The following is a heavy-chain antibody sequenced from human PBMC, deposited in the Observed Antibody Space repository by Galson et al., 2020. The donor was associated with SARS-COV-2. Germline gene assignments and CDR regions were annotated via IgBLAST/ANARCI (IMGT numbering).Heavy chain of an antibody. CDR3: AKDDRSPLPSAYGSGVYSYY. J-gene: IGHJ4*02. V-gene: IGHV3-30*18. Sequence: GESLKISCAASGFTFSSYGMHGVRQAPGKGLGWVAVISYDGSKKYYADSVKGRFTISRDNSKNTLYLQINSLRAEDTAVYYCAKDDRSPLPSAYGSGVYSYYWGQGTLVTVSS. CDR1: GFTFSSYG. D-gene: IGHD3-10*01. CDR2: ISYDGSKK.